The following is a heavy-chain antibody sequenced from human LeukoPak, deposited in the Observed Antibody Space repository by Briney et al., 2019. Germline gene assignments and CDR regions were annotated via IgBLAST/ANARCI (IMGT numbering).Heavy chain of an antibody. J-gene: IGHJ4*02. CDR2: IYHSGNT. V-gene: IGHV4-31*03. CDR1: GGSISSGGYY. CDR3: AREIYYGSGSYSGYYFDY. Sequence: SETLSLTCTVSGGSISSGGYYWSWIRQHPGKGRAWIGYIYHSGNTYYNTTLKSRITISVDTSKTQFSLKLSSVTAADTAVYYCAREIYYGSGSYSGYYFDYWGQGALVTVSS. D-gene: IGHD3-10*01.